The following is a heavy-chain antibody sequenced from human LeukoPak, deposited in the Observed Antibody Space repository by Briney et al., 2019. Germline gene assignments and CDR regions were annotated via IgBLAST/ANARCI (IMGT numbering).Heavy chain of an antibody. V-gene: IGHV1-69*01. CDR1: GGTFSSYA. CDR2: IIPIFGTA. D-gene: IGHD6-19*01. J-gene: IGHJ4*02. CDR3: ARDGEGSSGDNYYFDY. Sequence: ASVKVSCKASGGTFSSYAISWVRQAPGQGLEWMGGIIPIFGTANYAQKFQGRVTITADESTSPAYMELSSLRSEDTAVYYCARDGEGSSGDNYYFDYWGQGTLVTVSS.